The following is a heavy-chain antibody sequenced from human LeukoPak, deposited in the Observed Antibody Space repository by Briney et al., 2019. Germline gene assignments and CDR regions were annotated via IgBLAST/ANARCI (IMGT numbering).Heavy chain of an antibody. V-gene: IGHV1-2*02. D-gene: IGHD3-22*01. Sequence: ASVKVSCKASGYTFTGYYMHWVRQAPGQGLEWMGWINPNSGGTNYAQKFQGRVTMTRDTSISTAYMELSRLRSDDTAVYYCARDLDSGFYAFAIWGQGTMVTVSS. CDR3: ARDLDSGFYAFAI. CDR1: GYTFTGYY. J-gene: IGHJ3*02. CDR2: INPNSGGT.